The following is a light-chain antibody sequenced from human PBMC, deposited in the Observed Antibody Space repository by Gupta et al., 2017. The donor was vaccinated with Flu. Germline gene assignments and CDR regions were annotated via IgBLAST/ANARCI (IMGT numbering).Light chain of an antibody. CDR2: DAS. V-gene: IGKV3-11*01. J-gene: IGKJ4*01. CDR3: QQRSSWFS. Sequence: DIVLTQSPATLSLSPGESATLSCRASQSVRTYLAWYQQKPGQAPRLLVYDASKRATGIPARFSGSGSGTDFTLSISSLEPEDFAVYYCQQRSSWFSFGGGTKVEIK. CDR1: QSVRTY.